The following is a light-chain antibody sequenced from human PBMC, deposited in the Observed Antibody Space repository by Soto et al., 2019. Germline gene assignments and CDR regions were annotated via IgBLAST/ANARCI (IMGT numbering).Light chain of an antibody. V-gene: IGLV2-14*01. CDR1: SSDVGAYSY. CDR3: SSKRDSSTLFV. Sequence: SALAQPASVSGSPGQSITISCTGTSSDVGAYSYVSWYQHHPGKVPKLLIYEVTNRPSGVSDRFSGSKSGNTASLTISGLQAEDEADYYCSSKRDSSTLFVFGTGTKVTVL. J-gene: IGLJ1*01. CDR2: EVT.